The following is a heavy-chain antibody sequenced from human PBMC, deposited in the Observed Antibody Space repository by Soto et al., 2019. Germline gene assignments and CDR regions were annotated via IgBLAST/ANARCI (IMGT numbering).Heavy chain of an antibody. CDR2: MNPNSGNT. V-gene: IGHV1-8*01. CDR3: AKLAYYHYAMDV. Sequence: ASVKVSCKASGYTFTSYDINWVRQATGQGLEWMGWMNPNSGNTGYAQKFQGRVTMTRDTSIGAAYMELSSLTSDDTAFYYCAKLAYYHYAMDVWGQGTTVTVSS. CDR1: GYTFTSYD. J-gene: IGHJ6*02.